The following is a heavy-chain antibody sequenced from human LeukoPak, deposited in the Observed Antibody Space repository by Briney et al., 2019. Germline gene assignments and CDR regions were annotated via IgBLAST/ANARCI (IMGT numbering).Heavy chain of an antibody. CDR3: ARGPRGIDYGSGSLS. V-gene: IGHV3-7*01. Sequence: GGSLRLSCAASGFIFSSYWMSWVRQAPGKGLEWVANIKQDGSEKYYVDSVKGRFTISRDNAKNSLYLQMNSLRAEDTAVYYCARGPRGIDYGSGSLSWGQGTLVTVSS. CDR2: IKQDGSEK. D-gene: IGHD3-10*01. CDR1: GFIFSSYW. J-gene: IGHJ5*02.